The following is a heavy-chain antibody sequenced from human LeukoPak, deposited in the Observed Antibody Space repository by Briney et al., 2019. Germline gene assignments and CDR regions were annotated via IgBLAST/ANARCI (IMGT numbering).Heavy chain of an antibody. D-gene: IGHD2-2*01. Sequence: GESLKISCNGSKDTFDNYWIGWVRQMPGKGLEWMGIIYPDDSDTRYSPSFQGQVTISADKSISTAYLQWSSLKASDTAMYYCARHFSERDCSSTSCSAYYYYMDVWGKGTTVTVSS. CDR1: KDTFDNYW. CDR3: ARHFSERDCSSTSCSAYYYYMDV. V-gene: IGHV5-51*01. CDR2: IYPDDSDT. J-gene: IGHJ6*03.